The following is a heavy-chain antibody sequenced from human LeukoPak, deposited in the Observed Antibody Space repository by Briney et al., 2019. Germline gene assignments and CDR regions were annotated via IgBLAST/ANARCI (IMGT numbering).Heavy chain of an antibody. Sequence: SETLSLTCTVSGGSISSYYWSWIRQPPGKGLEWIGYIYYSGSTNYNPSLKSRVTVSVDTSKNQFSLKLSSVTAADTAVYYCARLGLFPFDAFDIWGQGTMVTVSS. CDR2: IYYSGST. V-gene: IGHV4-59*01. CDR1: GGSISSYY. CDR3: ARLGLFPFDAFDI. J-gene: IGHJ3*02.